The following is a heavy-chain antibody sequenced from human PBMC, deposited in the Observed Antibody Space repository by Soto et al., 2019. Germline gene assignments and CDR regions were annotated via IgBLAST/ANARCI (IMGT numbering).Heavy chain of an antibody. D-gene: IGHD3-3*01. J-gene: IGHJ5*02. Sequence: PSETLSLTCTVSGGSISSYYWTWIRQPAGKGLEWIGRINTNEFTNYDPSLKSRVTMSVDTSKNQISLKLRSVTAADTAIYYCATRITVFGLLIPPFDPWGQGTQVTVSS. V-gene: IGHV4-4*07. CDR1: GGSISSYY. CDR3: ATRITVFGLLIPPFDP. CDR2: INTNEFT.